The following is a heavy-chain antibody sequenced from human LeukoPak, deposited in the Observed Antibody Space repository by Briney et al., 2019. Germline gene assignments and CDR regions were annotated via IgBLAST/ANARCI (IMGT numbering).Heavy chain of an antibody. Sequence: AETLSLTCAAYGVSFSGYDWSWLRQPPGKGLEWVGEINHSGSTNYNPSLKSRVTISVHTSKHQFSLKLSSVTAADTAVYYCARGTLNYYDSSGYWGYWGQGTLVTVSS. CDR3: ARGTLNYYDSSGYWGY. CDR1: GVSFSGYD. D-gene: IGHD3-22*01. J-gene: IGHJ4*02. V-gene: IGHV4-34*01. CDR2: INHSGST.